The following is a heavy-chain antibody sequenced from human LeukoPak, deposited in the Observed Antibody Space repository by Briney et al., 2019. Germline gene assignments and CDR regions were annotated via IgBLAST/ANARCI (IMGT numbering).Heavy chain of an antibody. D-gene: IGHD3-22*01. J-gene: IGHJ4*02. CDR1: GGTFSSYA. CDR3: ARDRLDSSGYDY. CDR2: IILIFGTA. Sequence: SVKVSCKASGGTFSSYAISWVRQAPGQGLEWMGRIILIFGTANYAQKFQGRVTITTDESTSTAYMELSSLRSEDTAVYYCARDRLDSSGYDYWGQGTLVTVSS. V-gene: IGHV1-69*05.